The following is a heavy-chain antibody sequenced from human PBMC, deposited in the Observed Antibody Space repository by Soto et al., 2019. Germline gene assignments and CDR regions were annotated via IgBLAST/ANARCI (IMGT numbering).Heavy chain of an antibody. CDR2: IGGGSGST. CDR3: ASLMYSTRWYYFVS. CDR1: GFTFTNYA. J-gene: IGHJ4*02. Sequence: EVQLLESGGGFVQPGGSLRLSCAASGFTFTNYALSWVRQAPGKGLEWVSTIGGGSGSTSYADSVKGRFSISRENSKTTLYLQMSILRAEDTALYYCASLMYSTRWYYFVSWGQGTLVTVSS. V-gene: IGHV3-23*01. D-gene: IGHD6-13*01.